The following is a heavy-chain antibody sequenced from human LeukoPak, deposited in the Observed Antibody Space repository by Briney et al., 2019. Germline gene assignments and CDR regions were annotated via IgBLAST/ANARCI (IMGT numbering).Heavy chain of an antibody. V-gene: IGHV1-2*04. CDR2: INPNSGGT. CDR3: ARDLGGSYYYGMDV. Sequence: AASVKVSCKASGYTFTGYYMHWVRQAPGQGLEWMGWINPNSGGTNYAQKFQGWVTMTRDTSISTAYMELSRLRSDDTAVYYCARDLGGSYYYGMDVWGQGTTVTVSS. J-gene: IGHJ6*02. D-gene: IGHD2-15*01. CDR1: GYTFTGYY.